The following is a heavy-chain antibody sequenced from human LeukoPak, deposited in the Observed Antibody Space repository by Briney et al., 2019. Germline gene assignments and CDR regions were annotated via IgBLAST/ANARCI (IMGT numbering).Heavy chain of an antibody. Sequence: GASVRVSCKASGYTFTGYYMHWVRQAPGQGLEWMGWINPNSGGTNYAQKFQGRVTITRDTSASTAYMELSSLRSEDMAVYYCARGKFGGYDSDYWGQGTLVTVSS. CDR2: INPNSGGT. CDR3: ARGKFGGYDSDY. J-gene: IGHJ4*02. D-gene: IGHD5-12*01. V-gene: IGHV1-2*02. CDR1: GYTFTGYY.